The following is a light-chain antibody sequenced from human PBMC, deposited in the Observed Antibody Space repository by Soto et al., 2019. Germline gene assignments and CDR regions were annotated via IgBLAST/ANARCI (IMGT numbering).Light chain of an antibody. CDR1: QSVSSN. CDR3: QQYNNWPPWT. J-gene: IGKJ1*01. Sequence: EIVMTRSPATLSVSPGERATLSCRASQSVSSNLAWYQQKPGQAPRLLIYGASTRATGIPARFSGSGSGTEFTLTISSLQSEDFALYYCQQYNNWPPWTFGQGTKVEIK. CDR2: GAS. V-gene: IGKV3-15*01.